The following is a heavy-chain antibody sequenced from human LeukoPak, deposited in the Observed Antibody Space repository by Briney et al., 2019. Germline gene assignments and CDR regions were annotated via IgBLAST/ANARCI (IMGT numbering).Heavy chain of an antibody. D-gene: IGHD3-10*01. Sequence: GESLKISCKGSGYSFTSYWIAWVRQMPGKGLEWMGIIYPGDSDSRYSPSFQGQVTFSADKSTTVAYLQWSSLKASDTAMYYCARRLPNYGSGSPMSPYYFDYWGQGTLVTVSS. CDR1: GYSFTSYW. CDR3: ARRLPNYGSGSPMSPYYFDY. J-gene: IGHJ4*02. CDR2: IYPGDSDS. V-gene: IGHV5-51*01.